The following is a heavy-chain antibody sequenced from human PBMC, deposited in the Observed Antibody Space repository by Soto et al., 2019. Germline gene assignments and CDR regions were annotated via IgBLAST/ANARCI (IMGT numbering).Heavy chain of an antibody. CDR1: GFSLTTHGVC. J-gene: IGHJ4*02. V-gene: IGHV2-70*12. D-gene: IGHD6-19*01. CDR2: IDWDDGE. CDR3: AHRPSGWYLFDY. Sequence: SGPTLVNPTQTLTLTCTFSGFSLTTHGVCVSWIRQPPGKALEWLALIDWDDGEYYNTSLKTRLSISKDTSKNQVVLTLTNMDPEDTATYYCAHRPSGWYLFDYWGQGTLVTVS.